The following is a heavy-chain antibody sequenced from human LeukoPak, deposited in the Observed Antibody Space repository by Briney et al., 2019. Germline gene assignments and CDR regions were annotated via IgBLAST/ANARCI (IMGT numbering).Heavy chain of an antibody. J-gene: IGHJ6*02. CDR1: GYTFTSYD. V-gene: IGHV1-8*01. CDR2: MNPNSGNT. CDR3: ARGTDWNSPVGMDV. Sequence: GASVKVSCKASGYTFTSYDINWVRQVTGQGLEWMGWMNPNSGNTGYAQKFQGRATMTRNTSISTAYMELSSLRSEDTAVYYCARGTDWNSPVGMDVWGQGTTVTVSS. D-gene: IGHD1-7*01.